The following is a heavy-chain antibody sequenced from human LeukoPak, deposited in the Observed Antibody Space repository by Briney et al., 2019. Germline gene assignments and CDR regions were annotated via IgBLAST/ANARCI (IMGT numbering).Heavy chain of an antibody. Sequence: SETLSLTCAVYGGSFSGYYWSWIRQPPGKGLEWIGEINHSGSTNYNPSLKSRVTISVDRSKNQFSLKLSSVTAADTAVYYCASYLQPPEGGSYWGQGTLVTVSS. J-gene: IGHJ4*02. CDR2: INHSGST. V-gene: IGHV4-34*01. D-gene: IGHD1-26*01. CDR3: ASYLQPPEGGSY. CDR1: GGSFSGYY.